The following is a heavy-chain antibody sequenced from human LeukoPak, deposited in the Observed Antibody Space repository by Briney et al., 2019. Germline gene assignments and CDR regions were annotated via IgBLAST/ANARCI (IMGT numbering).Heavy chain of an antibody. CDR3: AGDGGRKNWKYEYHYMDV. CDR1: GYTFTGYY. Sequence: ASVKVSCKASGYTFTGYYMHWVRQAPGQGLEWMGWINPNSGGTNYAQKFQGRVTMTRDTSISTAYMELSRLRSDDTAVYYCAGDGGRKNWKYEYHYMDVWGKGTKVTVSS. V-gene: IGHV1-2*02. D-gene: IGHD3-16*01. J-gene: IGHJ6*03. CDR2: INPNSGGT.